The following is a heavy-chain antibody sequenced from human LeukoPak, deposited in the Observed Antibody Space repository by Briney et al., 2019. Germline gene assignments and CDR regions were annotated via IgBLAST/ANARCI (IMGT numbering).Heavy chain of an antibody. Sequence: KSGGSLRLSCAASGFTFSSDSMNWVRQPPGKGLEWVSSIDSSGRDTYYAGSVKGRFTISRDNAKNSLYLQMNSLRAEDTAVYYCARELAARQDLDYWGQGTLVTVSS. J-gene: IGHJ4*02. CDR1: GFTFSSDS. CDR3: ARELAARQDLDY. CDR2: IDSSGRDT. D-gene: IGHD6-6*01. V-gene: IGHV3-21*01.